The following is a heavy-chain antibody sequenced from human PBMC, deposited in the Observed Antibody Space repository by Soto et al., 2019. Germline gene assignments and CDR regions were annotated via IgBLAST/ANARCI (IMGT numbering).Heavy chain of an antibody. J-gene: IGHJ4*02. CDR2: ISYDGSNK. V-gene: IGHV3-30-3*01. CDR1: GFTFSTHD. CDR3: ASRQSGSYSSPTGL. D-gene: IGHD1-26*01. Sequence: QVQLVESGGGVVQPGRSLRLSCAASGFTFSTHDEHWVRQAPGKGLEWVAVISYDGSNKYYADSVKGRFTISRDNSKNTLYLQVDSLRGEDTAVYYCASRQSGSYSSPTGLWGQGTLVTVSS.